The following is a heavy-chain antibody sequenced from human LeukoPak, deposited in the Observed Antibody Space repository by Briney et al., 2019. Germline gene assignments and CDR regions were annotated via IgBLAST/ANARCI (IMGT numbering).Heavy chain of an antibody. CDR1: GYTLTELS. CDR2: FDPEDGET. Sequence: ASVKVSCKVSGYTLTELSMHWVRQAPGKGLEWMGGFDPEDGETIYEQKFQGRVPMAEDTSTDTAYMELSSLRSEDTAVYYCATCRDLRWCDAFDIWGQGTMATVSS. CDR3: ATCRDLRWCDAFDI. V-gene: IGHV1-24*01. J-gene: IGHJ3*02. D-gene: IGHD4-23*01.